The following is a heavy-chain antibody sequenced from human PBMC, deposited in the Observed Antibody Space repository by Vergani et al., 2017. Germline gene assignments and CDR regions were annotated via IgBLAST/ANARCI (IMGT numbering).Heavy chain of an antibody. Sequence: EVQLLESGGGLVQPGGSLRLSCAASEFTFSSYAMSWVRQAPGKGLEWVSAISGSGGSTYYADSVKGRFTISRDNSKNTLYLQMNSLRAEDTAVYYCAKLKDPHKYYGSSGYRDYWGQGTLVTVSS. CDR1: EFTFSSYA. CDR3: AKLKDPHKYYGSSGYRDY. D-gene: IGHD3-22*01. J-gene: IGHJ4*02. CDR2: ISGSGGST. V-gene: IGHV3-23*01.